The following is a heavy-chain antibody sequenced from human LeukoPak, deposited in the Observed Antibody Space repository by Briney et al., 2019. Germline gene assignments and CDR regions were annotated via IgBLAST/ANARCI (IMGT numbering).Heavy chain of an antibody. D-gene: IGHD1-1*01. CDR2: IIPIFGTA. J-gene: IGHJ4*02. CDR1: GGTFSSYA. Sequence: SVKVSCKASGGTFSSYAISWVRQAPGQGREWMGGIIPIFGTANYAQKFQGRVTITTDESTSTAYMELSSLRSEDTAVYYCARGVRGVSIFDYWGQGTLVTVSS. CDR3: ARGVRGVSIFDY. V-gene: IGHV1-69*05.